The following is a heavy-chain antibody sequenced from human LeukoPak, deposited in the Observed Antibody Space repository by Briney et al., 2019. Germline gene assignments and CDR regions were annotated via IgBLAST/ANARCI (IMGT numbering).Heavy chain of an antibody. D-gene: IGHD2/OR15-2a*01. CDR2: ISWNSGSI. J-gene: IGHJ6*03. CDR3: AKVTTLTTWYYYYYMDV. Sequence: GGSLRLSCAASGFTFDDYAMHWVRHAPGKGLEWVSGISWNSGSIGYADSVKGRFTISRDNSKNTLYLQMNSLRAEDTAVYYCAKVTTLTTWYYYYYMDVWGKGTTVTVSS. V-gene: IGHV3-9*01. CDR1: GFTFDDYA.